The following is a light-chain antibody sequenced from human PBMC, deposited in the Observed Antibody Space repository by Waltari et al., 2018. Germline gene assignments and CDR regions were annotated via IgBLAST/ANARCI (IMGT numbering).Light chain of an antibody. CDR3: QQYNSYWT. CDR1: QSISSW. CDR2: KAS. V-gene: IGKV1-5*03. J-gene: IGKJ1*01. Sequence: DIQMTQSPSTLSASVADRVTITCRASQSISSWLAWYQQKPGKAPKLLIYKASSLESGVPSRFSGSGSGTEFTLTISSLQPDDFASYYCQQYNSYWTFSQGTKVEIK.